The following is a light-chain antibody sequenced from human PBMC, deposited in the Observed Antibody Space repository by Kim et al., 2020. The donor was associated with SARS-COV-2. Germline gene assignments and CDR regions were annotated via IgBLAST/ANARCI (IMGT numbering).Light chain of an antibody. CDR1: PSVSSSY. J-gene: IGKJ2*01. Sequence: LSPGERATLSCRASPSVSSSYLAWYQQKPGQAPRLLIYGASSRATGIPDRFSGSGSGTDFTLTISRLEPEDFAVYYCQQYGSSVYTFGQGTKLEIK. CDR2: GAS. CDR3: QQYGSSVYT. V-gene: IGKV3-20*01.